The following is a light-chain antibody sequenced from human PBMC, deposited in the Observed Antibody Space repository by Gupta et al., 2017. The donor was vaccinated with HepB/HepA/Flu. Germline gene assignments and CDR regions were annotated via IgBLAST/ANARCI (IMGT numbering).Light chain of an antibody. CDR2: AAS. CDR1: QGISSY. Sequence: AIRMTQSPSSFSASTGDRVTITCRASQGISSYLAWYQQKPGKAPKLLIYAASTLQSGVPSRFSGSGSGTDFTLTISGLQSEDFATYYCQQYDSYPVTFGHGTKVDIK. V-gene: IGKV1-8*01. CDR3: QQYDSYPVT. J-gene: IGKJ3*01.